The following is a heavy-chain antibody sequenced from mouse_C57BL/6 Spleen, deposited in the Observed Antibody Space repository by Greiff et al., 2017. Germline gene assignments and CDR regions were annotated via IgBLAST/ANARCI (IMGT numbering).Heavy chain of an antibody. J-gene: IGHJ1*03. Sequence: EVKLQESGAELVRPGSSVKMSCKTSGYTFTSYGINWVKQRPGQGLEWIGYIYIGNGYTEYNEKFKGKATLTSDTSSSTAYMQLSSLTSEDSAIYFCAREAYDGYSRYWYFDVWGTGTTVTVSS. V-gene: IGHV1-58*01. CDR2: IYIGNGYT. D-gene: IGHD2-3*01. CDR1: GYTFTSYG. CDR3: AREAYDGYSRYWYFDV.